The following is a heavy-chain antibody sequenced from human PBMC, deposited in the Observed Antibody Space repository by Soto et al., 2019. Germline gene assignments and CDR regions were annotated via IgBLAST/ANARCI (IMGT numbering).Heavy chain of an antibody. V-gene: IGHV3-33*01. Sequence: GGSLRLSCAASGFTFSSYGMHWVRQAPGKGLEWVAVLWFDGINKYYADSVKGRFTISRDNSKNTLYLQMNSLRAEDTAVYYCARELSEELWLLAYWGQGTLVTVSS. J-gene: IGHJ4*02. CDR3: ARELSEELWLLAY. CDR2: LWFDGINK. D-gene: IGHD5-12*01. CDR1: GFTFSSYG.